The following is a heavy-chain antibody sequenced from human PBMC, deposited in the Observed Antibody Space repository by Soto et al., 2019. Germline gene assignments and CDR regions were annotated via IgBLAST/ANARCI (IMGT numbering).Heavy chain of an antibody. CDR3: AKGDSGSYYSAFEI. CDR2: ISYDGSNI. J-gene: IGHJ3*02. V-gene: IGHV3-30*18. CDR1: GFTFSSYG. Sequence: QVQLVESGGGVVQPGRSLRLSCAASGFTFSSYGMHWVRQAPGKGLEWVAVISYDGSNIYYADSVKGRFTISRDNSKNTLYLQMNSLRAEDTAVYYCAKGDSGSYYSAFEIWGQGTMVTVSS. D-gene: IGHD1-26*01.